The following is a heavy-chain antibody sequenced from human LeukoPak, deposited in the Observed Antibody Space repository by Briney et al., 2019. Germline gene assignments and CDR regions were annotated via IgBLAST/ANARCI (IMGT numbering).Heavy chain of an antibody. D-gene: IGHD4-17*01. CDR2: INAGNGNT. J-gene: IGHJ4*02. CDR1: GYTFTSYA. Sequence: GASVKVSCKASGYTFTSYAMHWVRQAPGQRLEWMGWINAGNGNTKYSQKFQGRVTITRDTSASKVYMELSSLRSEGTAVYYCARVPTVISALWDYWGQGTLVTVSS. V-gene: IGHV1-3*01. CDR3: ARVPTVISALWDY.